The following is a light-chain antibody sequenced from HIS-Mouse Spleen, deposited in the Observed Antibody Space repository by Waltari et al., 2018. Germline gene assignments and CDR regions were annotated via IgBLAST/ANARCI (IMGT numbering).Light chain of an antibody. Sequence: QSVLTQPPSASGTPGQRVTISCSGSSSNIGSNYVYWYQQLPGTAPKPLIYRNNQRPSGVPDRFSGSKSGTSASLAISGLRSEDEADYYCAAWDDSLSGVVFCGGTKLTVL. CDR2: RNN. V-gene: IGLV1-47*01. CDR1: SSNIGSNY. CDR3: AAWDDSLSGVV. J-gene: IGLJ2*01.